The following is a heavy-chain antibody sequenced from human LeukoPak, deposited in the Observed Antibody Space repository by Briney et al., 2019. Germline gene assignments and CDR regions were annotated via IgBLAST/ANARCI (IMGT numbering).Heavy chain of an antibody. CDR2: VSYTGSTNHTGST. Sequence: KPSETLSLTRTVSGGSVSAFYWSWIRQPPGKGLQWIGYVSYTGSTNHTGSTNYNPSLKSRVNISVDTSNNQFSLKLSSLTAADTAVYFCARNRVATMYGKFDYGGQGTLVTVSS. D-gene: IGHD5-12*01. V-gene: IGHV4-59*02. CDR1: GGSVSAFY. CDR3: ARNRVATMYGKFDY. J-gene: IGHJ4*02.